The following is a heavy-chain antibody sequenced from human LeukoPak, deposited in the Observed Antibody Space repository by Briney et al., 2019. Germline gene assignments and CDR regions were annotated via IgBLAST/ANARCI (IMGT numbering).Heavy chain of an antibody. Sequence: SETLSLTCTVSGGSISSNNYYWDWIRQPAGKGLEWIGRIYTTGSTNYNPSLKSRVTISVDTSKNQFSLNLSSVTAADTAVYYCARTIVPRTYFDYWGQGTLVTVSS. J-gene: IGHJ4*02. V-gene: IGHV4-61*02. CDR1: GGSISSNNYY. D-gene: IGHD2/OR15-2a*01. CDR2: IYTTGST. CDR3: ARTIVPRTYFDY.